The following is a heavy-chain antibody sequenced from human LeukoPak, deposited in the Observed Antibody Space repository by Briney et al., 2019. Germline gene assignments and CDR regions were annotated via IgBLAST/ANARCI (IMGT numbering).Heavy chain of an antibody. Sequence: PGGSLRLSCEASGFTFRSYTMNWVRQAPGKGLEWVSYIGNPAGPIYYADSVKGRYTISRDNARHTLFLQMNSLRVEDTAVYFCARSIYDSLPNDAFDVWGRGTMVTVSS. V-gene: IGHV3-48*01. CDR3: ARSIYDSLPNDAFDV. CDR2: IGNPAGPI. CDR1: GFTFRSYT. J-gene: IGHJ3*01. D-gene: IGHD3-9*01.